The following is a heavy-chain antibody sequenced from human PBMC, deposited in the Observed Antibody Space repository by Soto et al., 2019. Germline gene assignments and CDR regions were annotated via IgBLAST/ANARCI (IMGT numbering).Heavy chain of an antibody. Sequence: SETLSLTCAVYGGSFSGYYWIWIRQPPGKGLEWIGEINHSGSTNYNPSLKSRVTISVDTSKNQFSLKLSSVTAADTAVYYCARGGDLIVALDYWGQGTLVTVSS. D-gene: IGHD2-21*01. V-gene: IGHV4-34*01. CDR2: INHSGST. CDR1: GGSFSGYY. J-gene: IGHJ4*02. CDR3: ARGGDLIVALDY.